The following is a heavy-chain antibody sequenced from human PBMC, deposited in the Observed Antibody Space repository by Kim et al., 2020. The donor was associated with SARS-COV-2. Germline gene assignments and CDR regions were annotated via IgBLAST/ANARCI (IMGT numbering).Heavy chain of an antibody. D-gene: IGHD1-26*01. CDR1: GFTFSNAW. V-gene: IGHV3-15*01. J-gene: IGHJ6*02. CDR2: IKSKTDGGTT. Sequence: GGSLRLSCAASGFTFSNAWMSWVRQAPGKGLEWVGRIKSKTDGGTTEYAATGKGRFTIARDDSKNTLYLQMNSLKTEDTAVYYCTTDWDEAPYYYYYVMDVWGQGTTVTVSS. CDR3: TTDWDEAPYYYYYVMDV.